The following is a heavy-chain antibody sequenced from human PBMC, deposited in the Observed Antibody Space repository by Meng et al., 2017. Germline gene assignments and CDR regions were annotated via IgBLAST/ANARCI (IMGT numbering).Heavy chain of an antibody. V-gene: IGHV1-69*04. CDR1: GGTFSSYT. CDR3: ARDRRMITFGGVIVRDVFDI. CDR2: ISPILGIA. Sequence: SVKVSCKASGGTFSSYTISWVRQAPGQGREGMGRISPILGIANYGQKFQGRVTITADKSTSAAYMELSSLRSEDTAVYYWARDRRMITFGGVIVRDVFDIWGQGTMVTVSS. D-gene: IGHD3-16*02. J-gene: IGHJ3*02.